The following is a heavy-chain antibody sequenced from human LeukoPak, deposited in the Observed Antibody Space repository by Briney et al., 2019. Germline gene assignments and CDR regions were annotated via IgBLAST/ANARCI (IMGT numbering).Heavy chain of an antibody. CDR3: TTGLKSSIAAL. V-gene: IGHV3-15*01. J-gene: IGHJ4*02. CDR1: GFTFDDYA. Sequence: GGSLRLSCAASGFTFDDYAMHWVRQAPGKGLEWVGRIKSKTDGGTTDYAAPVKGRFTISRDDSKNTLYLQMNSLKTEDTAVYYCTTGLKSSIAALWGQGTLVTVSS. CDR2: IKSKTDGGTT. D-gene: IGHD6-6*01.